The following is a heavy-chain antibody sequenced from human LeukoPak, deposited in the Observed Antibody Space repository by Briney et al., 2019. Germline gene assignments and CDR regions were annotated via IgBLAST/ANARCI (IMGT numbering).Heavy chain of an antibody. CDR1: GGTFSSYA. V-gene: IGHV1-69*05. CDR2: IIPIFGTA. J-gene: IGHJ4*02. D-gene: IGHD3-10*01. CDR3: ARGPPMVRGVIYFDH. Sequence: ASVKVSCKASGGTFSSYAISWVRQAPGQGLEWMGGIIPIFGTANYAQKFQGRVTITTDGSTSTAYMELSSLRSEDTAVYYCARGPPMVRGVIYFDHWGQGTLVTVSS.